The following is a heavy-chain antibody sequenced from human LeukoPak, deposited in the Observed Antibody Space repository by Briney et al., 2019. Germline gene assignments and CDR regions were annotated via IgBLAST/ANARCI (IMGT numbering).Heavy chain of an antibody. CDR3: ARASYCSSTSCPMSLDY. CDR1: GGSISSYY. CDR2: IYYSGST. D-gene: IGHD2-2*01. V-gene: IGHV4-59*01. J-gene: IGHJ4*02. Sequence: SETLSLTCTVSGGSISSYYWSWIRQPPGKGLEWIGYIYYSGSTKYNPSLKSRVTISVDTSKNQFSLKLSSVTAADTAVYYCARASYCSSTSCPMSLDYWGQGTLVTVSS.